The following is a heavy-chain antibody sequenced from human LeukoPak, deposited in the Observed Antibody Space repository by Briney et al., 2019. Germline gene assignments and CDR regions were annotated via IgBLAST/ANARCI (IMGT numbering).Heavy chain of an antibody. V-gene: IGHV3-33*01. CDR1: GFTFSSYG. CDR3: ARDLVGATRGEN. J-gene: IGHJ4*02. CDR2: IWYDGSNK. D-gene: IGHD1-26*01. Sequence: GGSLRLSCAASGFTFSSYGMHWVRQAPGKGLEWVAVIWYDGSNKYYADSVKGRFTISRDNSKNTLYLQMNSLRAEDTAVYYCARDLVGATRGENWGQGTLVTVSS.